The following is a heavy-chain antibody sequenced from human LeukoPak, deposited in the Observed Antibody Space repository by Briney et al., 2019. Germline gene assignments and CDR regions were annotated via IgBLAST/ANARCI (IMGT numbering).Heavy chain of an antibody. D-gene: IGHD5-18*01. CDR3: AGPVWGYARSYY. V-gene: IGHV3-21*01. Sequence: PGGSLRLSCAASGFTFSSYSMNWVRQAPAKGLERVSSISSSSSYIYYADSAKGRFNISRDNAKNSLYLQMHSLRAEDTAVYYCAGPVWGYARSYYWGQGTLVTVSS. CDR2: ISSSSSYI. CDR1: GFTFSSYS. J-gene: IGHJ4*02.